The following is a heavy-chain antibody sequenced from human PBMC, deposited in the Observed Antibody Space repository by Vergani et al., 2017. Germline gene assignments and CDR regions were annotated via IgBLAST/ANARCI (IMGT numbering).Heavy chain of an antibody. Sequence: EVQLVQSGAEVKKPGESLRISCKGSGYSFTSYWISWVRQMPGKGLEWMGRIDPSDSYTNYSPSVQGHVTISADKSISTAYLQWSSLKASDTAMYYCARHPXAGGYCSSTSCRLVAFDIWGQGTMVTVSS. CDR1: GYSFTSYW. CDR2: IDPSDSYT. J-gene: IGHJ3*02. V-gene: IGHV5-10-1*03. D-gene: IGHD2-2*01. CDR3: ARHPXAGGYCSSTSCRLVAFDI.